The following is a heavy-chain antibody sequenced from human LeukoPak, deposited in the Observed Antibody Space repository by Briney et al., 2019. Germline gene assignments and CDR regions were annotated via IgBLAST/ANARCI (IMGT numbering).Heavy chain of an antibody. CDR3: AIAHLTYYYGSGTYYYFFGLDV. Sequence: GASVKVSCRASGYTFTSYDINWVRQATGQGLEWMGWMNPNSGNTGFAQKFQGRVTMTRNSSISTAYMELRSLSSEDTAVYYCAIAHLTYYYGSGTYYYFFGLDVWGPGTTVTVSS. V-gene: IGHV1-8*01. J-gene: IGHJ6*02. D-gene: IGHD3-10*01. CDR1: GYTFTSYD. CDR2: MNPNSGNT.